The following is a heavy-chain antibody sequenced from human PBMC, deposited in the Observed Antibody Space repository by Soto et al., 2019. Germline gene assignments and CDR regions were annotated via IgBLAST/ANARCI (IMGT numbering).Heavy chain of an antibody. V-gene: IGHV3-33*01. CDR1: GFTFSSYG. J-gene: IGHJ4*02. CDR3: ARSAKRYCGGDCYPDY. Sequence: QVQLVESGGGVVQPGRSLRLSCAASGFTFSSYGMHWVRQAPGKGLEWVAVIWYDGSNKYYADSVKGRFTISRDNSKNTLYLQMNSLRAEDTAVYYCARSAKRYCGGDCYPDYWGQGTLVTVSS. CDR2: IWYDGSNK. D-gene: IGHD2-21*02.